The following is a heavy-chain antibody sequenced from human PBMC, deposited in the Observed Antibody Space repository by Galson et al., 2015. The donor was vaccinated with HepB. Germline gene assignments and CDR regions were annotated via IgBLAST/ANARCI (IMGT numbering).Heavy chain of an antibody. CDR1: GGSISSYY. CDR3: ARALADTATVRSNYFDF. D-gene: IGHD5-18*01. Sequence: SETLSLTCTVSGGSISSYYWSWIRQPAGKGLEWVGHIYTSGTTSYNPSLKSRVTMSIDTSKNHFSLKLSSVTAADTAVYYCARALADTATVRSNYFDFWGQGTLVTVSS. CDR2: IYTSGTT. J-gene: IGHJ4*02. V-gene: IGHV4-4*07.